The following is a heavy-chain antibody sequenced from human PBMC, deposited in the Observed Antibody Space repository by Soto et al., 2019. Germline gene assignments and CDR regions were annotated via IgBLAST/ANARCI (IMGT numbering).Heavy chain of an antibody. V-gene: IGHV4-61*01. D-gene: IGHD3-3*01. Sequence: SESLSLTSTVSGGSVSSGRYDWSWIRQPPGKGLEWIGYIYYSGRTNYNPSLKSRVTISEDTSKNQFSLKLSSVTAADTAVYYCGRELRFLEWLSYNWFGRWGQGTLGTVSS. J-gene: IGHJ5*02. CDR2: IYYSGRT. CDR3: GRELRFLEWLSYNWFGR. CDR1: GGSVSSGRYD.